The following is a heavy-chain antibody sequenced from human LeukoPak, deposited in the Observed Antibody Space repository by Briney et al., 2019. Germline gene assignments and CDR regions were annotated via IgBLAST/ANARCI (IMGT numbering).Heavy chain of an antibody. Sequence: SQTLSLTCTVSGGSISSGGYYWSWIRQPPGKGLEWIGYIYHSGSTYYNPSLKSRVTISVDRSKNQFSLKLSSVTAADTAVYYCARFYCSSTSCQIDYWGQGTLVTVSS. CDR3: ARFYCSSTSCQIDY. CDR1: GGSISSGGYY. D-gene: IGHD2-2*01. J-gene: IGHJ4*02. V-gene: IGHV4-30-2*01. CDR2: IYHSGST.